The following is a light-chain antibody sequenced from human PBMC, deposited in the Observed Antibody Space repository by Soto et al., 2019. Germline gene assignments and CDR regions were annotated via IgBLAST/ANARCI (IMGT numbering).Light chain of an antibody. CDR1: SSDVGTYNL. V-gene: IGLV2-23*02. CDR2: EVT. CDR3: CSYAGSSSSI. Sequence: QSVLTQPASVSGSPGQSITISCSGTSSDVGTYNLVSWYQQYPGKAPRLMIYEVTKRPSGVSNRLSGSKPGNTASLTISGLQPEDEADYYCCSYAGSSSSIFGTGTKVTVL. J-gene: IGLJ1*01.